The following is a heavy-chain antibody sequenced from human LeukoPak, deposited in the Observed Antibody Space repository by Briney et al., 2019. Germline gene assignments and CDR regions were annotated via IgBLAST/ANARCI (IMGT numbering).Heavy chain of an antibody. CDR3: ARDHNQWLVRYYHYGMDV. Sequence: ASVKVSCKASGYTFTSYGISWVRQAPGQGLEWMGWISAYNGNTNYAQKLQGRVTMTTDTSTSTAYMELRSLRSDDTAVYYCARDHNQWLVRYYHYGMDVWGQGTTVTVSS. V-gene: IGHV1-18*01. CDR2: ISAYNGNT. CDR1: GYTFTSYG. J-gene: IGHJ6*02. D-gene: IGHD6-19*01.